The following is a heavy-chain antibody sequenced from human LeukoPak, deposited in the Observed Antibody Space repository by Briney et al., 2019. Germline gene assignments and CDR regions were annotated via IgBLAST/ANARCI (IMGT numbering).Heavy chain of an antibody. CDR3: ARRGFWSGYYHFDY. CDR2: IYYSGST. CDR1: GGSISSYY. D-gene: IGHD3-3*01. J-gene: IGHJ4*02. Sequence: SETLSLTCTVSGGSISSYYWSWIRQPPGKGLEWIGYIYYSGSTNYNPSLKSRVTISVDTSKNQFSLKLSSVTAADTAVYYCARRGFWSGYYHFDYWGQGTLVTVSS. V-gene: IGHV4-59*01.